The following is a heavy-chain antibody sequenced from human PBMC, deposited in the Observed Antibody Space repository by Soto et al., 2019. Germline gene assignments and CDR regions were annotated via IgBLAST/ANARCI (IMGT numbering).Heavy chain of an antibody. CDR1: GFSVTTNY. CDR2: TFNGGST. Sequence: EVQLVETGGGLIQPGGSLRLSCLASGFSVTTNYIIWVRQPPGQGMEWVSTTFNGGSTHYADSVKGRFSISRDNSKNTVYLQMNNLQVEDKAVYYCAKKPPSSIQGWAFGMDDWGQGTMGSGSS. CDR3: AKKPPSSIQGWAFGMDD. V-gene: IGHV3-53*02. J-gene: IGHJ6*02. D-gene: IGHD1-1*01.